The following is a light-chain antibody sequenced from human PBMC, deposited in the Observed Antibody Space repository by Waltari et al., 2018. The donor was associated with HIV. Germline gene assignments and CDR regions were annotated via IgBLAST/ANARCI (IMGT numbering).Light chain of an antibody. CDR2: GAS. CDR3: QQYNKSPYT. V-gene: IGKV3-20*01. CDR1: QSISTNY. Sequence: EIVLPQSPGTLSLSPGERVTLYCRASQSISTNYLAWYQQKPGQAPRLLIYGASSRATGIPDRFSGGGSGTDFTLTISRLEPEDFAVYYCQQYNKSPYTFGQGTKLDIK. J-gene: IGKJ2*01.